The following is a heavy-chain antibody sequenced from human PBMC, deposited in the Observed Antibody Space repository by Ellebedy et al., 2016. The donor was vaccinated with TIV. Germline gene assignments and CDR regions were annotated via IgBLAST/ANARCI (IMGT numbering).Heavy chain of an antibody. D-gene: IGHD7-27*01. J-gene: IGHJ4*02. CDR2: ISWNGGDI. V-gene: IGHV3-9*01. CDR3: ARGFWVFDY. Sequence: GGSLRLSCEASGFNFDYYAMQWVRQGPGKGLEWVSGISWNGGDIEYADSVKGRFTIFRDNAKDSLFLQMNSLRAEDTAVYYCARGFWVFDYWGQGTLVTVSS. CDR1: GFNFDYYA.